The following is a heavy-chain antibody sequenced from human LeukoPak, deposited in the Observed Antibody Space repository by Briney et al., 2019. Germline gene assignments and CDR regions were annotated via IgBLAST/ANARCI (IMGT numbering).Heavy chain of an antibody. D-gene: IGHD3-10*01. CDR2: ISGSGGGT. J-gene: IGHJ4*02. V-gene: IGHV3-23*01. CDR1: GFTFSSSA. Sequence: GGSLRLSCGTSGFTFSSSAMSWVRQPPGKGLAWVSTISGSGGGTYYADSVKGRFTISRDNSKNTLYLQMNSLRAEGTAVFYCGKLFYSSGMYHFDYWGQGTLVTVSS. CDR3: GKLFYSSGMYHFDY.